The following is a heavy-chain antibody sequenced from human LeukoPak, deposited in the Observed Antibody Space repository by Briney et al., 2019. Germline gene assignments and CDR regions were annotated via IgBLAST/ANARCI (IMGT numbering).Heavy chain of an antibody. V-gene: IGHV3-49*04. D-gene: IGHD2-2*01. CDR1: GFNFRDYA. J-gene: IGHJ3*01. Sequence: GGSLRLSCTTSGFNFRDYALSWVRQAPGRGLEWVGFIRSRAYAETTEYAASVKGRFTISKDYSKTIAYLQMNSLKTEDTAVYYCARGGDFGVPAPLGIDAFDFWGQGTMVTVSS. CDR2: IRSRAYAETT. CDR3: ARGGDFGVPAPLGIDAFDF.